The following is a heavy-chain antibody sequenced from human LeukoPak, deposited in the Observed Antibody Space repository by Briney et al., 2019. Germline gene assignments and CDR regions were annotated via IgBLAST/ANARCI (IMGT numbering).Heavy chain of an antibody. D-gene: IGHD3-10*01. CDR1: GFTFSSYE. Sequence: GGSLRLSCAASGFTFSSYEMNWVRQAPGKGLEWVSAISGSGGSTYYADSVKGRFTISRDNSKNTLFLQMNSLRAEDTAVYYCAKTYSGSGSYYKGFDYWGQGTLVTVSS. CDR3: AKTYSGSGSYYKGFDY. CDR2: ISGSGGST. J-gene: IGHJ4*02. V-gene: IGHV3-23*01.